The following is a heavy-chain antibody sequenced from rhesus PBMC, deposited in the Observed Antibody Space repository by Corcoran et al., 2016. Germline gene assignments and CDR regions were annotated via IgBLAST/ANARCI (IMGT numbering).Heavy chain of an antibody. Sequence: QVQLQESGPGLVKPSETLSLTCAVSGYSISSGYGWSWIRQPPGKGLEWIGYSYYSGSRYYTPSFKSRVTSSIDTSKNQFSLKLSSVTAADTAVYYCARRGYSYSYFDYWGQGVLVTVSS. D-gene: IGHD5-12*01. CDR1: GYSISSGYG. J-gene: IGHJ4*01. V-gene: IGHV4-127*01. CDR2: SYYSGSR. CDR3: ARRGYSYSYFDY.